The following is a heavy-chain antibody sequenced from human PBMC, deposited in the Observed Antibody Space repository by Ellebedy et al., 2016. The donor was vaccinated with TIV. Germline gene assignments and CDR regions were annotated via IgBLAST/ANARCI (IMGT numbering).Heavy chain of an antibody. V-gene: IGHV3-30-3*01. CDR2: ISYDGSNK. Sequence: PGGSLRLSCAASGFTFSNYAMHWVRQAPGKGLEWVAVISYDGSNKYYADSVKGRFTISRDNSKNTLYLQMNSLRAEDTAVYYCARVGLGYSSSWYYYGMDVWGQGTTVTVSS. CDR3: ARVGLGYSSSWYYYGMDV. D-gene: IGHD6-13*01. CDR1: GFTFSNYA. J-gene: IGHJ6*02.